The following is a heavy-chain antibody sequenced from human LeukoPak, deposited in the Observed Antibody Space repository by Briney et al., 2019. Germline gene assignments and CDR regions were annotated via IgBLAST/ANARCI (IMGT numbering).Heavy chain of an antibody. V-gene: IGHV3-9*01. CDR3: VKDISGFYFGADY. J-gene: IGHJ4*02. D-gene: IGHD3-22*01. Sequence: GGSLRLSCAASGFTFDDYAMHWVRQPPGKGLEWVSGISWNSGNIGYADSVKGRFTISRDNAKRSLYLQMDSLRVEDTALYYCVKDISGFYFGADYWGQGTLSPSPQ. CDR2: ISWNSGNI. CDR1: GFTFDDYA.